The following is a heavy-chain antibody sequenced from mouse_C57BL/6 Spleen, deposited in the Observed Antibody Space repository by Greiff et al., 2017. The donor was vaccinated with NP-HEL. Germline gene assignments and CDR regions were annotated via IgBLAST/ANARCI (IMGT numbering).Heavy chain of an antibody. CDR2: ISSGSSTI. D-gene: IGHD1-1*01. J-gene: IGHJ3*01. CDR3: ARKLNYYGSSWFAY. V-gene: IGHV5-17*01. Sequence: EVKLMESGGGLVKPGGSLKLSCAASGFTFSDYGMHWVRQAPEKGLEWVAYISSGSSTIYYADTVKGRFTISRDNAKNTLFLQMTSLRSEDTAMYYCARKLNYYGSSWFAYWGQGTLVTVSA. CDR1: GFTFSDYG.